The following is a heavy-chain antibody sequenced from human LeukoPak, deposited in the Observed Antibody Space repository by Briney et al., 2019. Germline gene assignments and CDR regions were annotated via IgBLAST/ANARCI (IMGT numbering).Heavy chain of an antibody. D-gene: IGHD3-22*01. CDR2: MSPSGSS. CDR3: ARGRQDVNMILVVMAGVSYYLDV. V-gene: IGHV4-34*01. J-gene: IGHJ6*03. CDR1: GGSFSDYH. Sequence: SETLSLTCAVYGGSFSDYHWTWIRQTPGKGLEWIGEMSPSGSSNYNPSLKSRGTISVDTSKNQFSLKLRSVPAADTAVYYCARGRQDVNMILVVMAGVSYYLDVWSKGTTVTVS.